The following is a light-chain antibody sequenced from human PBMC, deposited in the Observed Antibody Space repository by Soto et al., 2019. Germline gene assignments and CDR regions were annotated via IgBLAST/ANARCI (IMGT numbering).Light chain of an antibody. CDR1: SASVLTSYY. Sequence: QAVVSQEPSFSVSPGETVTLTCGLTSASVLTSYYPSWYQQTPGQAPRTLIYSTNIRSSGVPDRFSGSILGNKAALTITGAQADDASDYYCALYVGSGTVVFGGGTKLTVL. J-gene: IGLJ2*01. CDR2: STN. CDR3: ALYVGSGTVV. V-gene: IGLV8-61*01.